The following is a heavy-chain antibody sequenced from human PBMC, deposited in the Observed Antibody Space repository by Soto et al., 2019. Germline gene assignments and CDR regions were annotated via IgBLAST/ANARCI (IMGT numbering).Heavy chain of an antibody. CDR1: GGSISSGGFY. Sequence: SETLSLTCTVSGGSISSGGFYWSWIRQHPGEGLEWIGSITYGGSTYYSPSLKSRVTISVDMSKNQFSLRLSSVTAADTAVYYCARYQMLYDLRPNWXXPWGQGTLVTVS. V-gene: IGHV4-31*03. D-gene: IGHD2-8*01. J-gene: IGHJ5*02. CDR3: ARYQMLYDLRPNWXXP. CDR2: ITYGGST.